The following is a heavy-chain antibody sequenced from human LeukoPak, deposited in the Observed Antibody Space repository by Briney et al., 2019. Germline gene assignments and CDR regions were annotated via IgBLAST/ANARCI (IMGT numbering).Heavy chain of an antibody. D-gene: IGHD3-22*01. Sequence: SEILSLTCTVSGGSISSHYWSWIRQPPGKGLEWIGYIYYSGSTNYNPSLKSRVTISVDTSKNQFSLKLSSVTAADTAVYYCARDYSPPGSGYYNWFDPWGQGTLVIVSS. CDR2: IYYSGST. J-gene: IGHJ5*02. CDR3: ARDYSPPGSGYYNWFDP. CDR1: GGSISSHY. V-gene: IGHV4-59*11.